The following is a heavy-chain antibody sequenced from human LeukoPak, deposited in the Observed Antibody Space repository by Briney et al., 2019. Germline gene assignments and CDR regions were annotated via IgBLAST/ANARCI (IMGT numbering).Heavy chain of an antibody. CDR2: IFYSGST. J-gene: IGHJ3*02. Sequence: SETLSLTCTVSGGSISTSNYYWGWIRQPPGKGLEWIGNIFYSGSTYYSPSVKSRVTISVDTSKNQFSLKLSSVTAADTAVYFCARGPYSYDSSGAFDIWGQGTMVTVSS. CDR1: GGSISTSNYY. D-gene: IGHD3-22*01. CDR3: ARGPYSYDSSGAFDI. V-gene: IGHV4-39*07.